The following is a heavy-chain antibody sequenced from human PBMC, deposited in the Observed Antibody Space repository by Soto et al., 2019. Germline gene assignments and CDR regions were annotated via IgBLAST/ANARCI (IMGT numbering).Heavy chain of an antibody. V-gene: IGHV3-30-3*01. CDR3: ARDPGKEYCSGGYCYAPDY. CDR1: KFIFSDYA. Sequence: QVQLVESGGGVVQPGRSLRLSCAASKFIFSDYAMHWVRQAPDKGVEWVALISFDGSNNYYADSLKGRFTISRDNSNNTLFLQMNSLSAEDPAVYYCARDPGKEYCSGGYCYAPDYWGQGTLVPVSS. D-gene: IGHD2-15*01. CDR2: ISFDGSNN. J-gene: IGHJ4*02.